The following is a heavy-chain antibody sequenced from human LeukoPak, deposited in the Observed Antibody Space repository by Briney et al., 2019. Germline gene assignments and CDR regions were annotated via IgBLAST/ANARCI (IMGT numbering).Heavy chain of an antibody. J-gene: IGHJ5*02. CDR1: GGSISSSSYY. CDR3: PRGPKYQLLCARWFDP. D-gene: IGHD2-2*01. V-gene: IGHV4-39*01. CDR2: IYYSGST. Sequence: PSETLSLTCTVSGGSISSSSYYWGWIRQPPGKGLEWIGSIYYSGSTYYNPSLKSRVTISVDTSKNQFSLKLSSVTAADTAVFYCPRGPKYQLLCARWFDPGGQGTLVTVS.